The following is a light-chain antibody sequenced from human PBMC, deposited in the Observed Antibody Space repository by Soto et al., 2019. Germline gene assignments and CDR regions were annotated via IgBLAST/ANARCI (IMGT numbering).Light chain of an antibody. CDR3: SSYTSSSTVV. CDR1: SSDVGVYNY. V-gene: IGLV2-14*01. J-gene: IGLJ2*01. Sequence: QSALTQPASVSGSPGQSITISCTGTSSDVGVYNYFSWYQQHTGKAPKRMVYEVSNRPSGVSNRFSGSKSGNTASLTISGLQAEDEADYYCSSYTSSSTVVFGGGTQLTVL. CDR2: EVS.